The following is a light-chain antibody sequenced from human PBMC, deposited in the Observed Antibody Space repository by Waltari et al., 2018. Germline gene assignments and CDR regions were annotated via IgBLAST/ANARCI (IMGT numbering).Light chain of an antibody. Sequence: DIVMTQSPDSLAVSLGERATINCKSSQSVLYSSNNKNYLAWYPQKPGQPPKLLIYWASTRESGVPYRFSGSGSGTEFTLTSSSLQAEDVAVYYCQQYYSTPLLTFGGGTKVEIK. CDR3: QQYYSTPLLT. J-gene: IGKJ4*01. CDR2: WAS. CDR1: QSVLYSSNNKNY. V-gene: IGKV4-1*01.